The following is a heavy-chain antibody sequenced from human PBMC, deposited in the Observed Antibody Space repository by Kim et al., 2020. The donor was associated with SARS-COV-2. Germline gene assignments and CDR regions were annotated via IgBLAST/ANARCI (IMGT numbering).Heavy chain of an antibody. CDR1: GYTLTELS. V-gene: IGHV1-24*01. CDR3: ATALSTSCSPPHGCMDV. Sequence: ASVKVSCKVSGYTLTELSMHWVRQAPGKGLEWMGGFDPEDGETIYAQKFQGRVTMTEDTSTDTAYMELSSLRSEDTAVYYCATALSTSCSPPHGCMDVWGQGTTVTVSS. J-gene: IGHJ6*02. D-gene: IGHD2-2*01. CDR2: FDPEDGET.